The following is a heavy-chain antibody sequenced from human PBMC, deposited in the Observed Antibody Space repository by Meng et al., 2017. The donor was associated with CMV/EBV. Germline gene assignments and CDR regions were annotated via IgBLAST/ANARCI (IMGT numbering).Heavy chain of an antibody. CDR3: AHRLGSSWSNWFDP. CDR2: IYWNDDK. V-gene: IGHV2-5*01. D-gene: IGHD6-13*01. CDR1: GFSLSTSGVG. J-gene: IGHJ5*02. Sequence: SGPTLVKPTQTLTLTCTFSGFSLSTSGVGVGWIRQPPGKALEWLALIYWNDDKRYSPSLKSGLTITKDTSKNQVVLTMTNMDPVDTATYYCAHRLGSSWSNWFDPWGQGTLVTVSS.